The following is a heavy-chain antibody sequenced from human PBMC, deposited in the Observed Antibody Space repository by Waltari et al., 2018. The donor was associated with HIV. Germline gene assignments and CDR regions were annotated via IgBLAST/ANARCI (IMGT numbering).Heavy chain of an antibody. CDR2: VHHTGAS. D-gene: IGHD2-8*01. V-gene: IGHV4-59*02. Sequence: QVRLQESGPGLVKPSETLSLTCTVPGVSVTSYYWNWIRQSPEKGLEWIGYVHHTGASKCNPPLRSRVSMSVDTSKNEITLSLTSATAADTAVYYCARWCDTNCHTFDIWGQGTSVTVSS. CDR3: ARWCDTNCHTFDI. CDR1: GVSVTSYY. J-gene: IGHJ3*02.